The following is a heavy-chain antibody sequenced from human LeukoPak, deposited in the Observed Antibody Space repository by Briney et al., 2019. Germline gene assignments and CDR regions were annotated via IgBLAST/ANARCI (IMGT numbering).Heavy chain of an antibody. Sequence: SLKISCKGSGYXXTSYWISWXRQMPGKGLEWXGXIDPSDSYTNYSPSFQGHVTISADKSISTAYLQWSSLKASDTAMYYCARSSAGANGVCYWWGQGTLVTVSS. J-gene: IGHJ4*02. V-gene: IGHV5-10-1*01. D-gene: IGHD2-8*01. CDR1: GYXXTSYW. CDR2: IDPSDSYT. CDR3: ARSSAGANGVCYW.